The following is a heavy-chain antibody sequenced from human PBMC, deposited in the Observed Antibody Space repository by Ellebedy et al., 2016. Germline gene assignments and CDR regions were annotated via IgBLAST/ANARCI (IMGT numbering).Heavy chain of an antibody. CDR1: GLNFNTFF. CDR2: INGGGYIT. V-gene: IGHV3-23*01. D-gene: IGHD4-17*01. CDR3: AKDRDDAGDFVFDS. J-gene: IGHJ4*02. Sequence: GESLKISXTASGLNFNTFFMSWVRQAPGKGLEWVSTINGGGYITYFADSVKGRFTISRDDPKSTLYLQMNNLRAEDTAVYYCAKDRDDAGDFVFDSWGQGALVTVSS.